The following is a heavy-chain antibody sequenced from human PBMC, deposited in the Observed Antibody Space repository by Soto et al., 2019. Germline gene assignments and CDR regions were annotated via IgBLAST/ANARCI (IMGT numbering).Heavy chain of an antibody. D-gene: IGHD6-13*01. CDR3: ARDSPRWYYFDY. V-gene: IGHV3-53*01. CDR1: GFTVSSNY. CDR2: IYSGGST. Sequence: HPGGSLRLSCAASGFTVSSNYMSWVHQAPGKGLEWVSVIYSGGSTYYADSVKGRFTISRDNSKNTLYLQMNSLRAEDTAVYYCARDSPRWYYFDYWGQGTLVTVSS. J-gene: IGHJ4*02.